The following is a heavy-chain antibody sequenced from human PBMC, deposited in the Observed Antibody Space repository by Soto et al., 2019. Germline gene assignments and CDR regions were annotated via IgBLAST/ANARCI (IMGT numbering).Heavy chain of an antibody. D-gene: IGHD6-19*01. Sequence: VPLVESGGGVVQPGRSLRLSCAASGFTFSDYAMHWVRQAPGKGLEWVAVVSHDGRNTHYADSVKGRFTISRDSSENTASLAMSSLRTGETSVYSCAKGGRRWLVTSDFNYWGQGALVTVSS. V-gene: IGHV3-30*18. CDR2: VSHDGRNT. J-gene: IGHJ4*02. CDR3: AKGGRRWLVTSDFNY. CDR1: GFTFSDYA.